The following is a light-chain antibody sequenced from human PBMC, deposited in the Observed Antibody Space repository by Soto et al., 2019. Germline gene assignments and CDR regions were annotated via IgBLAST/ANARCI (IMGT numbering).Light chain of an antibody. CDR2: GTS. J-gene: IGKJ5*01. Sequence: IVLTQSPGTLSLSPGERATLSCRASQSVSSNYLAWYQQRPGQAPRVLIYGTSTRATGIPDRFSGSGSGRDFTLTISSLEPEDFAVYYCQQSGSTFGQGTRLEIK. CDR1: QSVSSNY. CDR3: QQSGST. V-gene: IGKV3-20*01.